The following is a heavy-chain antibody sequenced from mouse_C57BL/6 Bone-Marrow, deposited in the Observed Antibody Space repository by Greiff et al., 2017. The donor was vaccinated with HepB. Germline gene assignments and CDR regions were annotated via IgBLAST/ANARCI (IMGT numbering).Heavy chain of an antibody. CDR3: ARNFYDGYWAWFAY. CDR1: GFSFTSYG. V-gene: IGHV2-2*01. D-gene: IGHD2-3*01. J-gene: IGHJ3*01. CDR2: IWSGGST. Sequence: VKLKESGPGLVQPSQSLSITCTVSGFSFTSYGVHWVRQSPGKGLEWLGVIWSGGSTDYNAAFISRLSISKDNSKSQVFFKMNSLQADDTAIYYCARNFYDGYWAWFAYWGQGTLVTVSA.